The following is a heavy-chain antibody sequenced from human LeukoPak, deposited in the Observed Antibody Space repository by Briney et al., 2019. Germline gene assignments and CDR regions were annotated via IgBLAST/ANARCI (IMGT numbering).Heavy chain of an antibody. Sequence: GGSLRLSCAASGFTFSSYWMSWVRQAPGKGLEWVANIKQDGSEKYYVDSVKGRFTISRDNAKNSLYLQMNSLRAEDTAVYYCASDSGYYYGSGSSFDYWGQGTLVTVSS. CDR3: ASDSGYYYGSGSSFDY. D-gene: IGHD3-10*01. CDR2: IKQDGSEK. CDR1: GFTFSSYW. V-gene: IGHV3-7*01. J-gene: IGHJ4*02.